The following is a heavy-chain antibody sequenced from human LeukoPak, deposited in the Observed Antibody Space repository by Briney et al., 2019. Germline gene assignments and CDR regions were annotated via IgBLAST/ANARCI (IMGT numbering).Heavy chain of an antibody. Sequence: SETLSLTCAVSGYSISSGYYWGWIRQPPGKGLEWIGSIYHSGSTYYNPSLKSRVTISVDTSKNQFSLKLSSVTAADTAVYYCASDTSLYDILTGYYRDREYYFDYWGQGTLVTVCS. CDR2: IYHSGST. D-gene: IGHD3-9*01. CDR3: ASDTSLYDILTGYYRDREYYFDY. V-gene: IGHV4-38-2*01. J-gene: IGHJ4*02. CDR1: GYSISSGYY.